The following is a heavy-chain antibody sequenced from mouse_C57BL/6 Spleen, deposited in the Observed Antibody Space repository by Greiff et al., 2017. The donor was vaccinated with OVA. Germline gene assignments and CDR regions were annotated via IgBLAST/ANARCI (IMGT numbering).Heavy chain of an antibody. D-gene: IGHD4-1*01. CDR1: GYTFTGYW. CDR2: ILPGSGST. Sequence: VKVVESGAELMKPGASVKLSCKATGYTFTGYWIEWVKQRPGHGLEWIGEILPGSGSTNYNEKFKGKATFTADTSSNKAYMQRSSLTTEDSAIYYCAKLGRAWFAYWGQGTLGTVSA. CDR3: AKLGRAWFAY. J-gene: IGHJ3*01. V-gene: IGHV1-9*01.